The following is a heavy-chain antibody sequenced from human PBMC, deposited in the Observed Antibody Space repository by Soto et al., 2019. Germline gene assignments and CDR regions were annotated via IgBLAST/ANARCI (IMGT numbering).Heavy chain of an antibody. CDR1: GYTFTSYG. CDR3: ARQDKQWLDNWTDP. J-gene: IGHJ5*02. CDR2: ISAYNGNT. V-gene: IGHV1-18*01. D-gene: IGHD6-19*01. Sequence: ASVKVSCKASGYTFTSYGISWVRQAPGQGLEWMGWISAYNGNTNYAQKLQGRVTMTTDTSTSTAYMELRSLRSDDTAVYYCARQDKQWLDNWTDPPGQGTLVTVSS.